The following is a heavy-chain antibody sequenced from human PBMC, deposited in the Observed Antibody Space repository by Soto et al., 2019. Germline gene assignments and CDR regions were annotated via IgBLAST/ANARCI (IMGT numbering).Heavy chain of an antibody. CDR2: IDTSSSTT. V-gene: IGHV3-48*02. Sequence: EVQLVESGGGLVQPVGSLRLSCVASGFIFSAYSMSWVRQAPGKGLEWVSYIDTSSSTTHYADSVEGRFTISRDNAENSLYLQMSSLRDEDTAVYYYARDKLTGDPREAFDIWGHGTMVTVSS. CDR3: ARDKLTGDPREAFDI. D-gene: IGHD7-27*01. J-gene: IGHJ3*02. CDR1: GFIFSAYS.